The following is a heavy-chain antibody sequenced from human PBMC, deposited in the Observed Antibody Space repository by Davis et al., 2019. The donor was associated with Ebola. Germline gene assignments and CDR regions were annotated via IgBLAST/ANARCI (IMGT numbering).Heavy chain of an antibody. CDR2: IWYDGSNK. CDR3: ARSPPIAAAGTYYFDY. D-gene: IGHD6-13*01. Sequence: GESLKISCAASGFTFSSYGMHWVRQAPGKGLEWVAVIWYDGSNKYYADSVKGRFTISRDNSKNTLYLQMNNLRAEDTAVYYCARSPPIAAAGTYYFDYWGQGTLVTVSS. J-gene: IGHJ4*02. CDR1: GFTFSSYG. V-gene: IGHV3-33*01.